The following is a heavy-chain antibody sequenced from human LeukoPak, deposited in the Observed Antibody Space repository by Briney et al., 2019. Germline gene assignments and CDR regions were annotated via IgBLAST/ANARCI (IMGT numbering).Heavy chain of an antibody. Sequence: SVKVSCKASGGTFSPDAIAWVRQAPGQGLEWMGGIIPLFGLTNYAQKFQGRVTITADKSTSTAYMELSSLRSEDTAVYYCARGVTTVTGIYYYYYYMDVWGKGTTVTVSS. CDR2: IIPLFGLT. D-gene: IGHD4-17*01. CDR1: GGTFSPDA. V-gene: IGHV1-69*10. J-gene: IGHJ6*03. CDR3: ARGVTTVTGIYYYYYYMDV.